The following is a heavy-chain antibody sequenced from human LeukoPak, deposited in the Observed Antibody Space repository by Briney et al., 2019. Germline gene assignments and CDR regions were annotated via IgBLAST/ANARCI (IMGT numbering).Heavy chain of an antibody. J-gene: IGHJ3*02. Sequence: PGGSLRLSCAASGFTFSSYSMNWVRQAPGKGLEWVSSISSSSSYIYYADSVKGRFTISRDNAKNSLYLQMNSLRAEDTAVYYCARDAVTTEDAFDIWGQGTMVTVSS. D-gene: IGHD4-4*01. CDR1: GFTFSSYS. CDR2: ISSSSSYI. CDR3: ARDAVTTEDAFDI. V-gene: IGHV3-21*01.